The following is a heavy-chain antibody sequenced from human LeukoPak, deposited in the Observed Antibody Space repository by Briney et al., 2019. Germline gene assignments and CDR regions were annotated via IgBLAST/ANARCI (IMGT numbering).Heavy chain of an antibody. CDR1: GGSLSSYY. CDR2: IYYSGST. CDR3: ASGMYHYYGMDV. D-gene: IGHD1-14*01. Sequence: SETLSLTCTVSGGSLSSYYWSWIRQPPGKGLEWIGYIYYSGSTNYNPSLKSRVTISVDTSKNQFSLKLSSVTAADTAVHYCASGMYHYYGMDVWGQGTTVTVSS. V-gene: IGHV4-59*01. J-gene: IGHJ6*02.